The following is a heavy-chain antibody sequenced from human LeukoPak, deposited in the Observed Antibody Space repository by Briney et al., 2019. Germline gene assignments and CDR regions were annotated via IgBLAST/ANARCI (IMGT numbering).Heavy chain of an antibody. D-gene: IGHD6-6*01. CDR2: ISSSSSYI. V-gene: IGHV3-21*01. CDR3: ARDEYSSSFNWFDP. J-gene: IGHJ5*02. CDR1: GFTFSSYS. Sequence: PGGSLRLSCAASGFTFSSYSMSWVRQAPGKGLEWVSSISSSSSYIYYADSVKGRFTISRDNAKNSLYLQMNSLRAEDTAVYYCARDEYSSSFNWFDPWGQGTLVTVSS.